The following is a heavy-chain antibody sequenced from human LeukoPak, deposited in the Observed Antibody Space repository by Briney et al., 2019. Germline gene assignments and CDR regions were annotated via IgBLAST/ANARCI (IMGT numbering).Heavy chain of an antibody. CDR1: GFTFSSYA. CDR3: ARAVAATGYFDY. CDR2: ISYDGSNK. Sequence: GGSLRLSYAASGFTFSSYAMHWVRQAPGKGLEWVAVISYDGSNKYYADSVKGRFTISRDNSKNTLYLQMNSLRAEDTAVYYCARAVAATGYFDYWGQGTLVTVSS. J-gene: IGHJ4*02. D-gene: IGHD6-19*01. V-gene: IGHV3-30-3*01.